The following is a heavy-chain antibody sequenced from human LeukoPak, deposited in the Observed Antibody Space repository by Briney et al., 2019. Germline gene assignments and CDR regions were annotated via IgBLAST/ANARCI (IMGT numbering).Heavy chain of an antibody. Sequence: SETLSLTCAVYGGSFSGYYWSWIRQPPGNGLEWIGEINHSGSTNYNPSLKSRVTISVDTSKNQFSLKLSSVTAADTAVYYCARDSCSSTSCYRRDLYYYYYMDVWGKGTTVTVSS. CDR2: INHSGST. CDR1: GGSFSGYY. CDR3: ARDSCSSTSCYRRDLYYYYYMDV. D-gene: IGHD2-2*01. J-gene: IGHJ6*03. V-gene: IGHV4-34*01.